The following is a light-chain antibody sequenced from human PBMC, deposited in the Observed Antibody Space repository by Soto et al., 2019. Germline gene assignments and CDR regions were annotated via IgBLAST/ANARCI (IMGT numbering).Light chain of an antibody. V-gene: IGKV3-20*01. CDR2: SAS. Sequence: EIVLTQSPGTLSLSPGERVTLSCRASRSVSGSYLAWYQQKPGQAPRVLIYSASLRATGIPDRFSGSGSGTDFTLTISSLEPEDFAVYYCQEGSSLLTFGGGTKVDIK. J-gene: IGKJ4*01. CDR3: QEGSSLLT. CDR1: RSVSGSY.